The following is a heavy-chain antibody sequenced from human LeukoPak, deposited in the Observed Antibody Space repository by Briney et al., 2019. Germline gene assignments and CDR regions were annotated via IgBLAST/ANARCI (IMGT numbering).Heavy chain of an antibody. CDR3: ARGHPTYYDFWSAQGWFDP. CDR2: INHSGST. CDR1: GGSFSGYY. J-gene: IGHJ5*02. V-gene: IGHV4-34*01. Sequence: SETLSLACAAYGGSFSGYYWSWIRQPPGKGLEWIGEINHSGSTNYNPSLKSRVTISVDTSKIQFSLRLSSVTAADTAVYYCARGHPTYYDFWSAQGWFDPWGQGTLVTVSS. D-gene: IGHD3-3*01.